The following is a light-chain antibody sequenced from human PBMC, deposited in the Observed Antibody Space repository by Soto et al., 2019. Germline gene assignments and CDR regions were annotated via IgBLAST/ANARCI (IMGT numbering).Light chain of an antibody. J-gene: IGKJ5*01. V-gene: IGKV1-39*01. CDR3: QQYYFWPIT. Sequence: DIQMSQSPSSLSASGGDRVANTCRASQTVSEFLNWYQQKPGEGPRLLVYRASTLHRGIPSRFSGSESGTEFTLTISSLQSEDFAVYYCQQYYFWPITFGEGTRLEIK. CDR1: QTVSEF. CDR2: RAS.